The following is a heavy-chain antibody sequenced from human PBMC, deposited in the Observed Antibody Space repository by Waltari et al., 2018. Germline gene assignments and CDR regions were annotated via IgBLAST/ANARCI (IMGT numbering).Heavy chain of an antibody. CDR1: GLPFSNYG. J-gene: IGHJ4*02. CDR2: IWYDGSKK. D-gene: IGHD2-15*01. CDR3: ARDDVVAPGAFDH. V-gene: IGHV3-33*01. Sequence: QMQLVESGGGVVQPGRSLRLSCAASGLPFSNYGMHWVRQAPGKGLEWLTVIWYDGSKKYYADSVKGRFTISRDNSKNTLYLQMNSLRAEDTAVYYCARDDVVAPGAFDHWGQGTLVIVSS.